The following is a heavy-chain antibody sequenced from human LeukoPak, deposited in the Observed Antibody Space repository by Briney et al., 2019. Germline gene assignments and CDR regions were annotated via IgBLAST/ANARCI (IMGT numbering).Heavy chain of an antibody. D-gene: IGHD3-16*01. Sequence: SETLSLTCTVSGGSISSYYWSWIRQPPGKGLEWIGYIYYSGSTNYNPSLKGRVTISVDTSKNQFSLKLSSVTAADTAVYYCARDPSGGYVPYFDYWGQGTLVTVSS. CDR3: ARDPSGGYVPYFDY. V-gene: IGHV4-59*01. CDR1: GGSISSYY. J-gene: IGHJ4*02. CDR2: IYYSGST.